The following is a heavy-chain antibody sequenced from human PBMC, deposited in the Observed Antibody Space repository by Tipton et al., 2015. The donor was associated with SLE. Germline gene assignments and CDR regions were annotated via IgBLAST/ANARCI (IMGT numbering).Heavy chain of an antibody. CDR3: ARGLVTWRGAIVGVDV. D-gene: IGHD2-21*02. CDR2: IYYSGST. CDR1: GASIDNKSFY. J-gene: IGHJ5*02. V-gene: IGHV4-61*05. Sequence: TLSLTCKVSGASIDNKSFYWGWIRQPPGKGLEWIGYIYYSGSTNYSPSLKSRVTTSVDTSKNQFSLKLTSVTAADTAVYYCARGLVTWRGAIVGVDVWGQGTLVTVSS.